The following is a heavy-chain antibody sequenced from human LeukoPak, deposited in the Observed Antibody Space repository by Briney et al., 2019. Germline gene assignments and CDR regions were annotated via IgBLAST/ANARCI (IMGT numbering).Heavy chain of an antibody. D-gene: IGHD3-3*01. CDR2: ISSSSSTI. J-gene: IGHJ6*03. CDR3: ARDGHDLWSGYYYYYYMDV. CDR1: GFTFSSYS. V-gene: IGHV3-48*04. Sequence: GGSLRLSCAASGFTFSSYSMNWVRQAPGEGLEWVSYISSSSSTIYYADSVKGRFTISRDTAKNSLYLQMNSLRAEDTAVYYCARDGHDLWSGYYYYYYMDVWGKGTTVTVSS.